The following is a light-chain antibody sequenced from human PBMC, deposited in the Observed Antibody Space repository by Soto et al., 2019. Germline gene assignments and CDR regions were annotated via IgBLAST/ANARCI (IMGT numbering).Light chain of an antibody. CDR2: EVS. CDR3: SSYTSSSTRV. J-gene: IGLJ1*01. Sequence: QSVLTQPASVSGSPGQSITISCTGISSDVGGYNYVSWYQQHPGKAPKLMIYEVSNRPSGVSNRFSGSKSGNTASLTISGLQAEDEADYYFSSYTSSSTRVFGTGTKLTVL. CDR1: SSDVGGYNY. V-gene: IGLV2-14*01.